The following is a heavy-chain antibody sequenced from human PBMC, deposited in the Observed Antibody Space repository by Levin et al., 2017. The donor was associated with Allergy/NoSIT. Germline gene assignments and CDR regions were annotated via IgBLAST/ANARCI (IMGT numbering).Heavy chain of an antibody. CDR1: GGSISSYY. CDR2: IYYSGST. D-gene: IGHD1/OR15-1a*01. Sequence: GSLRLSCTVSGGSISSYYWSWIRQPPGKGLEWIGYIYYSGSTNYNPSLKSRVTISVDTSKNQFSLKLSSVTAADTAVYYCARDESAGEHQFDPWGQGTLVTVSS. CDR3: ARDESAGEHQFDP. V-gene: IGHV4-59*01. J-gene: IGHJ5*02.